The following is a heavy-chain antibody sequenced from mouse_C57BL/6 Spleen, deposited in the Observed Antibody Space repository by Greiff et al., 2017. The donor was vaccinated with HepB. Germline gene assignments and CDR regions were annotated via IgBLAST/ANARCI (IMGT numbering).Heavy chain of an antibody. CDR1: GFTFSSYG. J-gene: IGHJ2*01. CDR3: ANYYGSSYFDY. Sequence: EVQLVESGGDLVKPGGSLKLSCAASGFTFSSYGMSWVRQTPDKRLDWVATISSGGSYTYYPDSVKGRSTISRDNAKNTLYLQMSSLKSEDTAMYYCANYYGSSYFDYWGQGTTLTVSS. V-gene: IGHV5-6*01. D-gene: IGHD1-1*01. CDR2: ISSGGSYT.